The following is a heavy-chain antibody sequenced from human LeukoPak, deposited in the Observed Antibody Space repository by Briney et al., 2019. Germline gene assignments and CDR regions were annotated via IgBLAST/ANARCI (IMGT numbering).Heavy chain of an antibody. D-gene: IGHD3-16*01. V-gene: IGHV3-48*03. Sequence: PGGSLRLSCAASGFTVRTNYMNWVRQAPGKGLEWVSYISSSGSTRYYADSVKGRFTISRDNAKKSLDLQMNSLRAEDTAVYYCARVGRRGDDAFDIWGQGTMVTVSS. CDR1: GFTVRTNY. CDR2: ISSSGSTR. CDR3: ARVGRRGDDAFDI. J-gene: IGHJ3*02.